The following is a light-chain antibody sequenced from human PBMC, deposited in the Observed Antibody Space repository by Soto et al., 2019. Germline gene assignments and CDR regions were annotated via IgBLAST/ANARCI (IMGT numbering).Light chain of an antibody. V-gene: IGKV3-20*01. CDR2: AAS. CDR1: QSVSNSS. J-gene: IGKJ2*01. Sequence: EIVLTQSPGTLSLSPGERATFSCRASQSVSNSSLAWYHQKPGQAPRLLLFAASRRATGIPDTFSGSGSGTDFTLTISRLEPEDFAVYYCHQYDSSPYTFGQGTKLEIK. CDR3: HQYDSSPYT.